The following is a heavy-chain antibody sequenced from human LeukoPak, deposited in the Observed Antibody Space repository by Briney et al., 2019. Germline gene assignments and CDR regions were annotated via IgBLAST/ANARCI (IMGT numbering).Heavy chain of an antibody. CDR2: IDYSGNT. CDR3: ARGRRLPGSY. V-gene: IGHV4-59*12. Sequence: SETLSLTCTVSGVSISTYYWTWIRQSPGKGLEWIGNIDYSGNTKYNPSLNSRVTISVDTSKNQFSLKLSSVTAADTAVYYCARGRRLPGSYWGQGTLVTVSS. D-gene: IGHD2-2*01. CDR1: GVSISTYY. J-gene: IGHJ4*02.